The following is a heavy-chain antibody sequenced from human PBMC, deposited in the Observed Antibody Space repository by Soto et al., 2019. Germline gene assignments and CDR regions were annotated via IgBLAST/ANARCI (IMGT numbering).Heavy chain of an antibody. J-gene: IGHJ4*02. D-gene: IGHD3-10*01. CDR1: GFTFSGCT. CDR2: TSYDGNDK. Sequence: GGSLRLSCAASGFTFSGCTMHWVRQAPGKGLEWVAVTSYDGNDKYYADSVKGRFTISRDNSKNTLFLQMNSLRADDTAVYYCARGDYCGSGTSYYFDYWGQGTLVTVSS. CDR3: ARGDYCGSGTSYYFDY. V-gene: IGHV3-30-3*01.